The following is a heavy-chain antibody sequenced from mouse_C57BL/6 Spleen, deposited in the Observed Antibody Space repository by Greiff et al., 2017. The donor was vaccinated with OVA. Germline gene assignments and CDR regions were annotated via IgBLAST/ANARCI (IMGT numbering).Heavy chain of an antibody. CDR3: ARRAEGIYYYGSSPYYAMDY. CDR1: GFSLSTSGMG. D-gene: IGHD1-1*01. J-gene: IGHJ4*01. V-gene: IGHV8-12*01. CDR2: IYWDDDK. Sequence: QVTLKESGPGILQSSQTLSLTCSFSGFSLSTSGMGVSWIRQPSGKGLEWLAHIYWDDDKRYNPSLKSRLTISKDTSRNQVFLKITSVDTADTATYYCARRAEGIYYYGSSPYYAMDYWGQGTSVTVSS.